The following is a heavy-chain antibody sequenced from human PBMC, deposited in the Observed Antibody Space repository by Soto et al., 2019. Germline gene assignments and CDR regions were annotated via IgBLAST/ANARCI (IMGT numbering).Heavy chain of an antibody. J-gene: IGHJ4*02. CDR3: ARDNGYDAATLDY. CDR1: GFTFSTCS. D-gene: IGHD5-12*01. Sequence: EVQLVESGGGLVKPGGSLRLSCAASGFTFSTCSMNWVRQAPGKGLEWVSSISSSSSNIYYADSVKGRFTISRDNAKKSLYLQINSLRPDDTAVYYCARDNGYDAATLDYWGQGTLVTVSS. CDR2: ISSSSSNI. V-gene: IGHV3-21*02.